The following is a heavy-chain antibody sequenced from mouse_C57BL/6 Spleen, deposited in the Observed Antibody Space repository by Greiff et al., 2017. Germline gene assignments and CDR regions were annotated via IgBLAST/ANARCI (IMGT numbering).Heavy chain of an antibody. V-gene: IGHV1-69*01. CDR3: ARRDYYGSAKDY. CDR1: GYTFTSYW. J-gene: IGHJ4*01. Sequence: QVQLQQPGAELVMPGASVKLSCKASGYTFTSYWMHWVKQRPGQGLEWIGEIDPSDSYTNYNQKFKGKSTLTVDKSSSTAYMQLSSLTSEDSAVFYCARRDYYGSAKDYWGQGTSVTVSS. CDR2: IDPSDSYT. D-gene: IGHD1-1*01.